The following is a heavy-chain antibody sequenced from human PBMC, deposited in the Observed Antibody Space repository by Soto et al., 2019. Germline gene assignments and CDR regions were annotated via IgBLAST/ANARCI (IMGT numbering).Heavy chain of an antibody. CDR3: ARGEYYYDSSGYYHYNWFDP. Sequence: GESLKISCKGSGYSFTSYWIGWVRQMPGKGLEWMGIIYPGDSDTRYSPSFQGQVTISADKSISTAYLQWSSLKASDTAMYYCARGEYYYDSSGYYHYNWFDPWGQGTLVTVSS. CDR2: IYPGDSDT. J-gene: IGHJ5*02. D-gene: IGHD3-22*01. CDR1: GYSFTSYW. V-gene: IGHV5-51*01.